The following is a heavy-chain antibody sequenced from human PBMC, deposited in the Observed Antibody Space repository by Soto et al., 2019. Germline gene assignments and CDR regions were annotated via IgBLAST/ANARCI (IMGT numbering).Heavy chain of an antibody. CDR1: GGTFSSYA. CDR2: IIPIFGTA. CDR3: ASLPCSGGSCYYYYYYGMDV. Sequence: SVKVSCKASGGTFSSYAISWVRQAPGQGLEWMGGIIPIFGTANYAQKFQGRVTITADESTSTAYMELSSLRSEDTAVYYCASLPCSGGSCYYYYYYGMDVWGQGTTVTVSS. D-gene: IGHD2-15*01. J-gene: IGHJ6*02. V-gene: IGHV1-69*13.